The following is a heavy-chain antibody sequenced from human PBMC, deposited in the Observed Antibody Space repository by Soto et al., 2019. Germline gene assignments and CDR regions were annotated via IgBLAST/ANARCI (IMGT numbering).Heavy chain of an antibody. Sequence: VKVSCKASGGTFSSYAISWVRQAPGQGLEWMGGIIPIFGTANYAQKFQGRVTITADESTSTAYMELSSLRSEDTAVYYCAREGVSIFGVVHTYSFDFCGKGPLRTFSS. D-gene: IGHD3-3*01. CDR3: AREGVSIFGVVHTYSFDF. V-gene: IGHV1-69*01. CDR2: IIPIFGTA. J-gene: IGHJ4*02. CDR1: GGTFSSYA.